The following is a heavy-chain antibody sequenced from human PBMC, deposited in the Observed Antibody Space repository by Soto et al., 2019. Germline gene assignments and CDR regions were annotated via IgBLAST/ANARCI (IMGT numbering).Heavy chain of an antibody. CDR1: GYTFTSYD. CDR2: MNPNSGNT. J-gene: IGHJ3*02. CDR3: ARSVRVVPAAIYAFDI. Sequence: ASVKVSCKASGYTFTSYDINWVRQATGQGLEWMGWMNPNSGNTGYAQKFQGRVTMTRNTSISTAYMELSSLRSEDTAVYYCARSVRVVPAAIYAFDIWGQGTMVTVSS. D-gene: IGHD2-2*01. V-gene: IGHV1-8*01.